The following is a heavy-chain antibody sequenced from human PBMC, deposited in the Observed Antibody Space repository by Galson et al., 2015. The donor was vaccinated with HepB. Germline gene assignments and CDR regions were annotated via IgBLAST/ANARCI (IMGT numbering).Heavy chain of an antibody. V-gene: IGHV3-30*02. CDR1: GFTFSYYG. D-gene: IGHD2-15*01. CDR3: ARDINYALDY. Sequence: SLRLSCAASGFTFSYYGMHWVRQAPGKGLEWVAFTRYDKTKKYYADSVKGRFTISRDNLKNTLYLQMNSLRAEDTAMYYCARDINYALDYWGQGTLVTVSS. J-gene: IGHJ4*02. CDR2: TRYDKTKK.